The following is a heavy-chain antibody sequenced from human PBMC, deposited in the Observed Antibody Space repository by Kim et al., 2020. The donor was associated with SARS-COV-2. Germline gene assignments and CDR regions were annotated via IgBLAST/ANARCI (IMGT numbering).Heavy chain of an antibody. CDR3: ARDGDFWSGYYYGMDV. CDR1: GGSISSYY. CDR2: IYTSGST. D-gene: IGHD3-3*01. V-gene: IGHV4-4*07. J-gene: IGHJ6*02. Sequence: SETLSLTCTVSGGSISSYYWSWIRQPAGKGLEWIGRIYTSGSTNYNPSLKSRVTMSVDTSKNQFSLKLSSVTAADTAVYYCARDGDFWSGYYYGMDVWGQGTTVTVSS.